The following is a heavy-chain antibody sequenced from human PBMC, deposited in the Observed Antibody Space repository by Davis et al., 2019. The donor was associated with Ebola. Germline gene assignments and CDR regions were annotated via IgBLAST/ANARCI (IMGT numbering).Heavy chain of an antibody. J-gene: IGHJ6*02. CDR2: ISAYNGNT. V-gene: IGHV1-18*01. CDR3: AREYRVVVVVAATGRYYYGMDV. D-gene: IGHD2-15*01. CDR1: GYTLISYG. Sequence: ASVKVSCKASGYTLISYGISWVRQAPGQGLEWMGWISAYNGNTNYAQKLQGRVTMTRDTSTSTVYMELSSLRSEDTAVYYCAREYRVVVVVAATGRYYYGMDVWGQGTTVTVSS.